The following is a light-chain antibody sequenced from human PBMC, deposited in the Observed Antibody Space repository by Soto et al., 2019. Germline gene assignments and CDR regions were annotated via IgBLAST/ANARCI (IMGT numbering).Light chain of an antibody. Sequence: DIQLTQSPSFLSASVGDRVTITCRASQGISSYLAWYKQETGKAPKLLIYAVSTLQSGVPSRFSGSGSWTEFTLTISRRQPEDFPNYYCRHLNTYPLTFGGGATVEIK. CDR2: AVS. CDR1: QGISSY. CDR3: RHLNTYPLT. J-gene: IGKJ4*01. V-gene: IGKV1-9*01.